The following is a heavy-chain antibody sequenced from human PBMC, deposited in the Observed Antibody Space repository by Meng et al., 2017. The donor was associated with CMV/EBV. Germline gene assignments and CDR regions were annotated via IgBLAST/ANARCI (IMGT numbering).Heavy chain of an antibody. Sequence: GESLKISCAASGFIFSDYYMNWIRQAPGKGLEWVSYISSRGDIIHYADSVKGRFTLSRDNAKNSLYLQMNSLRAEDTAMYYCEFPKGGRGDDAFDIWGQGTMVTVSS. J-gene: IGHJ3*02. CDR3: EFPKGGRGDDAFDI. V-gene: IGHV3-11*04. D-gene: IGHD7-27*01. CDR2: ISSRGDII. CDR1: GFIFSDYY.